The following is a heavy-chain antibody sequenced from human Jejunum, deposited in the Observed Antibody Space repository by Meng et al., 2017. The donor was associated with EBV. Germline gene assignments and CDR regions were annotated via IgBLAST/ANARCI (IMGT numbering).Heavy chain of an antibody. CDR3: ARGAYFDY. Sequence: PLREAGSGLVKPSGALSLTCAVSGGPISSGGYSWHWIRQPPGKGLQWIGYIYYSGSAFYNPSLKSRVTLSVDRSKNQFSLNLSSVTAADTAVYYCARGAYFDYWGQGTLVTVSS. J-gene: IGHJ4*02. CDR1: GGPISSGGYS. V-gene: IGHV4-30-2*01. CDR2: IYYSGSA.